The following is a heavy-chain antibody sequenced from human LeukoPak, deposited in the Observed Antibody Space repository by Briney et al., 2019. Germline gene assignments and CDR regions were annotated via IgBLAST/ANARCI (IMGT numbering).Heavy chain of an antibody. V-gene: IGHV3-43*02. J-gene: IGHJ4*02. D-gene: IGHD5-24*01. CDR1: GFTFDDYA. Sequence: QPGGSLRLSCAASGFTFDDYAMHWVRQAPGKGLEWVSLISGDAGSTYYADSVKGRFTISREDSKNSLYLQMNSLRTEDTAFYYCAKDIYRGLDMATRPDYWGQGTLVTVPS. CDR3: AKDIYRGLDMATRPDY. CDR2: ISGDAGST.